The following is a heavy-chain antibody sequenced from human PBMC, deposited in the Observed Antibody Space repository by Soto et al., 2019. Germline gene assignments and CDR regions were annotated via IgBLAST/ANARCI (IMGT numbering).Heavy chain of an antibody. Sequence: QVQLQESGPGLVKPSETLSLTCTVSGGSVSSGSYYWSWIRQPPGKGLEWIGYIYYSGSTNYNPSLKSRVTISVDTSKNQFSLKLSSVTAADTAVYYCARFLITTVVTPAYLRYYYGMDVWGQGTTVTVSS. CDR2: IYYSGST. CDR3: ARFLITTVVTPAYLRYYYGMDV. CDR1: GGSVSSGSYY. J-gene: IGHJ6*02. D-gene: IGHD4-17*01. V-gene: IGHV4-61*01.